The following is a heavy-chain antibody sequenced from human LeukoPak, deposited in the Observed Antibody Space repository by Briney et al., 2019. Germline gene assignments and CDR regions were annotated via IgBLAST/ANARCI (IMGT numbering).Heavy chain of an antibody. V-gene: IGHV4-59*11. D-gene: IGHD3-3*01. CDR1: GGSISSHY. CDR2: IYYSGST. J-gene: IGHJ4*02. Sequence: PSETLSLTCTVSGGSISSHYWSWIRQPPGQGLEWIGYIYYSGSTNYNPSLKSRVTISVDTSKNQFSLKLSSVTAADTAVYYCASAYYDFWSGYYHFDYWGQGTLVTVSS. CDR3: ASAYYDFWSGYYHFDY.